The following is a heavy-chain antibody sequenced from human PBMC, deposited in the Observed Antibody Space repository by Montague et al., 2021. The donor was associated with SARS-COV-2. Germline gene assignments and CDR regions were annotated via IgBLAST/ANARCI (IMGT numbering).Heavy chain of an antibody. CDR1: GGSFSGYY. J-gene: IGHJ4*02. CDR2: INHSGST. D-gene: IGHD3-3*01. CDR3: ARGSSFVTIFGVVITDPLFDY. V-gene: IGHV4-34*01. Sequence: SETLSLTCAVYGGSFSGYYWSWIRQPPGKGLEWIGEINHSGSTNCNPSXXSRVTISVDTSKNQFSLKLSSVTAADTAVYYCARGSSFVTIFGVVITDPLFDYWGQGTLVTVSS.